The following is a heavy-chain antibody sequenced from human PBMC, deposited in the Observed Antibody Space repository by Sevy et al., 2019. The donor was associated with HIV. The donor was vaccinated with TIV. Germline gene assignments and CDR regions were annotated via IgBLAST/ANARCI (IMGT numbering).Heavy chain of an antibody. CDR3: AREVTYYYDSSGYPTYYFDY. V-gene: IGHV3-30-3*01. J-gene: IGHJ4*02. CDR1: GFAFSSHA. Sequence: GGSLRLSCAASGFAFSSHAMHWVRQAPGKGLEWVAVISYDGSNKYYADSVKGRFTISRDNSKNTLYLQMNSLRAEDTAVYYCAREVTYYYDSSGYPTYYFDYWGQGTLVTVSS. CDR2: ISYDGSNK. D-gene: IGHD3-22*01.